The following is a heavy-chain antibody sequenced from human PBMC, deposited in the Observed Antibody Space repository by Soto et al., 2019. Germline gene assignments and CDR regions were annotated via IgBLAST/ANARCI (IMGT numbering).Heavy chain of an antibody. CDR3: ARFSTTVALDY. V-gene: IGHV3-11*03. D-gene: IGHD4-17*01. CDR2: ISSSSSYT. J-gene: IGHJ4*02. Sequence: GGSLRLSCAASGFTFSDYYMSWIRQAPGKGLEWVSYISSSSSYTNYADSVKGRFTISRDNAKNSLYLQMNSLRAEDTAVYYCARFSTTVALDYWGQGTLVTVSS. CDR1: GFTFSDYY.